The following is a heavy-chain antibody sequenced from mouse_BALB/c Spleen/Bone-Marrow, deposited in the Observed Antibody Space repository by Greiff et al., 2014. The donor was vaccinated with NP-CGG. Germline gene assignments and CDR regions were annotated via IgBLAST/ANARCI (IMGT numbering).Heavy chain of an antibody. J-gene: IGHJ4*01. CDR2: IWADGST. Sequence: VNVVESGPGLVAPSQSLSISCTVSGFSLTSYGVHWVRQPPGKGLEWLGVIWADGSTNYNSALMSRLSISKDNSKSQVFLKMNSLQTDDTAMYYCARITTATGAMDYWGRGTSVTVSS. V-gene: IGHV2-9*02. CDR1: GFSLTSYG. D-gene: IGHD1-2*01. CDR3: ARITTATGAMDY.